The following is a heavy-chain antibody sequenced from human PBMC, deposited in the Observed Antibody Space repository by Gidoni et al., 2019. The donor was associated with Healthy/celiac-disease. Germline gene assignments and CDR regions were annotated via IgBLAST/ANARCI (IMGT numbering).Heavy chain of an antibody. J-gene: IGHJ4*02. CDR3: ARKLEYYFDY. Sequence: QVQLVESGGGVVQPGRSLRLSCAASGFTFSSYAMHWVRQAPGKGLEWVAVISYDGSNKYYADSVKGRFTISRDNSKNTLYLQMNSLRAEDTAVYYCARKLEYYFDYWGQGTLVTVSS. CDR2: ISYDGSNK. CDR1: GFTFSSYA. D-gene: IGHD1-1*01. V-gene: IGHV3-30-3*01.